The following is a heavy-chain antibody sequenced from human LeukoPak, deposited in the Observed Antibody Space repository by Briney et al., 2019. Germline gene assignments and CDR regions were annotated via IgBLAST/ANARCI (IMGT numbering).Heavy chain of an antibody. CDR3: AKGLYYKEGLAYPA. Sequence: GGSLRLSCAASGFTFSSFGMHWVRQAPGKGLEWVAFIRYDGSNKYYADSVKGRFTISRDNSKNTLYLQMNSLRAEDTAVYYWAKGLYYKEGLAYPAWGQGTLVPVS. CDR2: IRYDGSNK. CDR1: GFTFSSFG. D-gene: IGHD3-16*01. V-gene: IGHV3-30*02. J-gene: IGHJ5*02.